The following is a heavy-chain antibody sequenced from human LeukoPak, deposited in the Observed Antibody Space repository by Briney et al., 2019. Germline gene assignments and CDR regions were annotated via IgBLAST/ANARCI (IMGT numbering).Heavy chain of an antibody. D-gene: IGHD1-1*01. CDR3: ATSITTPGALDI. Sequence: GGSLRLSCAASSITFTKAWMNWVRQAPGKGLEWVARIVSETVGGRTDYAASVKGRFTISRDDSKSTLFLQMSSLKIEGTAVYYCATSITTPGALDIWGQGVLVTVSS. CDR2: IVSETVGGRT. V-gene: IGHV3-15*07. CDR1: SITFTKAW. J-gene: IGHJ4*02.